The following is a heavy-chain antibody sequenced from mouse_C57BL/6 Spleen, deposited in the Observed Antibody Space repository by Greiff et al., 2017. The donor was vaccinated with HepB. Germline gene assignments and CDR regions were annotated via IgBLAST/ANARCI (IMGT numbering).Heavy chain of an antibody. V-gene: IGHV2-2*01. CDR1: GFSLTSYG. J-gene: IGHJ2*01. CDR2: IWSGGST. Sequence: VQGVESGPGLVQPSQSLSITCTVSGFSLTSYGVHWVRQSPGKGLEWLGVIWSGGSTDYNAAFISRLSISKDNSKSQVFFKMNSLQADDTAIYYCAISTMITTGGCFDYWGQGTTLTVSS. D-gene: IGHD2-4*01. CDR3: AISTMITTGGCFDY.